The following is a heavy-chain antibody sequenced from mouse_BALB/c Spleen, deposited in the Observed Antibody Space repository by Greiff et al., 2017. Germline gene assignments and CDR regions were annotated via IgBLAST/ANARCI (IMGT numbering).Heavy chain of an antibody. CDR3: TRDRGYFDV. CDR1: GFTFSSYT. CDR2: ISSGGSYT. Sequence: EVKLMESGGGLVKPGGSLKLSCAASGFTFSSYTMSWVRQTPEKRLEWVATISSGGSYTYYPDSVKGRFTISRDNAKNTLYLQMSSLKSEDTAMYYCTRDRGYFDVWGAGTTVTVSS. V-gene: IGHV5-6-4*01. J-gene: IGHJ1*01.